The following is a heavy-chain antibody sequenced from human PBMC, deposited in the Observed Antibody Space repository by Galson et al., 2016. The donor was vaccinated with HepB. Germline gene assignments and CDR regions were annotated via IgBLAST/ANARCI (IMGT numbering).Heavy chain of an antibody. CDR1: GGTFNNYL. D-gene: IGHD2-21*02. V-gene: IGHV1-69*13. Sequence: SVKVSCKASGGTFNNYLINWVRQAPGQGLEWMGGIIPIFGTATYAQKFQGRVTLTADESTSPAYMELSSLRSEDTAVYYCARDGAHVGVVTAGDSDYGMDVWGQGTTVTVSS. CDR2: IIPIFGTA. J-gene: IGHJ6*02. CDR3: ARDGAHVGVVTAGDSDYGMDV.